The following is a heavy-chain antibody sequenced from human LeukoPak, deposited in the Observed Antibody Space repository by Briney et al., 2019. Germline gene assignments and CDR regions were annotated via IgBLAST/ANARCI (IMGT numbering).Heavy chain of an antibody. Sequence: GGSLRLSCAASGFSFSSYGMHWVRQAPGKGLEWVAVISYDGSNKYYAGSVKGRFTISRDNSKNTLYLQMNSLRAEDTAVYYCAKDFESVVPYYGSGTDYLGQGTLVTVSS. D-gene: IGHD3-10*01. V-gene: IGHV3-30*18. CDR2: ISYDGSNK. J-gene: IGHJ4*02. CDR1: GFSFSSYG. CDR3: AKDFESVVPYYGSGTDY.